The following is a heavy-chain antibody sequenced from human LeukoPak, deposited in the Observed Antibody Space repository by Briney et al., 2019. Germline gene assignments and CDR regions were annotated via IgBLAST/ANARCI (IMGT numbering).Heavy chain of an antibody. J-gene: IGHJ4*02. Sequence: SETLSLTCTVPGGSISSGGYSWSWIRQPPGKGLEWIGYIYHSGSTYYNPSLKSRVTISVDRSKNQFSLKLSSVTAAGTAVYYCASSMVRGVSFDYWGQGTLVTVSS. V-gene: IGHV4-30-2*01. CDR3: ASSMVRGVSFDY. CDR2: IYHSGST. D-gene: IGHD3-10*01. CDR1: GGSISSGGYS.